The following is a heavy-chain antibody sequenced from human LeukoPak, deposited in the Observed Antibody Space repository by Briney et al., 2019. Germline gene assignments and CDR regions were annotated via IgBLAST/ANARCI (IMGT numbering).Heavy chain of an antibody. D-gene: IGHD6-13*01. CDR1: GFTFSSYA. Sequence: PGGSLRLSCAASGFTFSSYAMHWVGQAPGKGLEWVAVISYDGSNKYYADSVKGRFTISRDNSKNTLFLQMNSLRAEDTAVYYCAKSLSNSWSYFDYWGQGTLVPVSS. V-gene: IGHV3-30-3*02. J-gene: IGHJ4*02. CDR2: ISYDGSNK. CDR3: AKSLSNSWSYFDY.